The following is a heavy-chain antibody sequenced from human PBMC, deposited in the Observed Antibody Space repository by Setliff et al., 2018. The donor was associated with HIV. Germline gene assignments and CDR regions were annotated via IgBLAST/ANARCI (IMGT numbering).Heavy chain of an antibody. CDR2: INTVNGNS. V-gene: IGHV1-3*04. Sequence: ASVKVSCKASGYIFTMYTMYWVRQAPGQRLEWMGRINTVNGNSKYSQNFQGRVTITRDTSANTANMELSSLRSEDTAVYYCAREPAGSGSGSFGFWGQGTLVTVSS. J-gene: IGHJ4*02. CDR1: GYIFTMYT. D-gene: IGHD3-10*01. CDR3: AREPAGSGSGSFGF.